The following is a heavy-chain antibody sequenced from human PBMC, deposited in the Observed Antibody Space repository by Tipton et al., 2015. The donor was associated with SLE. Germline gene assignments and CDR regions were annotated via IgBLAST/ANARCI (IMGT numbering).Heavy chain of an antibody. Sequence: QSGAEVKKPGASVKVSCKASGYTFTSYDISWVRQAPGQGLEWMGWISAYNGHTKYAQKLQGRVTMTTDTSTSTAYMELRSLRSDDTAVYYCARDWVAGAATEGNDAFDIWGQGTMVTVSS. CDR1: GYTFTSYD. J-gene: IGHJ3*02. D-gene: IGHD1-26*01. CDR3: ARDWVAGAATEGNDAFDI. V-gene: IGHV1-18*01. CDR2: ISAYNGHT.